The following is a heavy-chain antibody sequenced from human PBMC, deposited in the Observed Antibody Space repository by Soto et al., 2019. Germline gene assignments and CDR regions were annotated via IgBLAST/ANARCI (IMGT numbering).Heavy chain of an antibody. Sequence: SGPTLVNPTQTLTLTCTFSGFSLNTNGEGVAWIRQPPGKALEWLAVIYWNDDKRHSPSLKSRLTITKDTSKNQVVLTMTNMDPVDTATYYCAHRQRATTGRPRGMDVWGLGTTVTSP. V-gene: IGHV2-5*01. D-gene: IGHD1-1*01. J-gene: IGHJ6*02. CDR2: IYWNDDK. CDR3: AHRQRATTGRPRGMDV. CDR1: GFSLNTNGEG.